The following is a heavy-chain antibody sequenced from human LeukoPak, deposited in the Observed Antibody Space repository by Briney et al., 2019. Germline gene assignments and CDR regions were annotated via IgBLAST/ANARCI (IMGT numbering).Heavy chain of an antibody. J-gene: IGHJ6*02. CDR3: ARSAEISGYWPKVVEDV. V-gene: IGHV1-8*01. CDR1: GYTFNNYD. D-gene: IGHD3-22*01. Sequence: ASVKVSCKASGYTFNNYDINWLRQATGQGLEWMGWMKPNTGKTGYAQNFQGRVTMTSNTSISTAYMALSSLRSDDTAVYYCARSAEISGYWPKVVEDVWGQGTTVTVSS. CDR2: MKPNTGKT.